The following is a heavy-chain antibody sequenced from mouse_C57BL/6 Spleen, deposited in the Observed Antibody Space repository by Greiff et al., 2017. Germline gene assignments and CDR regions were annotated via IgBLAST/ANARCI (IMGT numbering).Heavy chain of an antibody. D-gene: IGHD1-1*01. J-gene: IGHJ4*01. CDR1: GYTFTSYW. CDR3: ARAITTGVAEAMDY. Sequence: VQLQQPGAELVKPGASVKMSCKASGYTFTSYWITWVKQRPGQGLEWIGDIYPGSGSTNYNEKFKRKATLTVDTSSSTAYMQRSSLTSEDSAVYYCARAITTGVAEAMDYWGQGTSVTVSS. V-gene: IGHV1-55*01. CDR2: IYPGSGST.